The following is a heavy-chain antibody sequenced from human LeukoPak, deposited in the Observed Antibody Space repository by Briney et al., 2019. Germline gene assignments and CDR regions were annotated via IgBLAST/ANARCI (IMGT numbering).Heavy chain of an antibody. V-gene: IGHV3-23*01. CDR3: AKGTMDGGQYYYDSS. CDR2: ISSSGGST. CDR1: GFTFSSYA. J-gene: IGHJ4*02. D-gene: IGHD3-22*01. Sequence: GGSLRLSCAASGFTFSSYAMSWVRQAPGKGLEWVSAISSSGGSTYYADSVKGRFTISRENSNNTLYLQMNSLRAEDTAVYYCAKGTMDGGQYYYDSSGGQGTLVTVSS.